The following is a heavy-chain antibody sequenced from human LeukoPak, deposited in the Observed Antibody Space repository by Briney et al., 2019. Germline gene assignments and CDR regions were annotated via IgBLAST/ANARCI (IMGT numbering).Heavy chain of an antibody. V-gene: IGHV1-8*01. CDR2: MNPNSGNT. D-gene: IGHD3-22*01. Sequence: SVKVSCKASGYTFTSYDINWVRQATGQGLEWMGWMNPNSGNTGYAQKFQGRVAMTRNTSISTAYMELSSLRSEDTAVYYCARNNRDSSGYYYIYYFDYWGQGTLVTVSS. CDR1: GYTFTSYD. CDR3: ARNNRDSSGYYYIYYFDY. J-gene: IGHJ4*02.